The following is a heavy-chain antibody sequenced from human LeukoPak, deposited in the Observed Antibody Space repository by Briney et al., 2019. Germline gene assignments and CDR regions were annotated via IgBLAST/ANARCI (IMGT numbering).Heavy chain of an antibody. CDR2: IHRDGSSR. Sequence: GGSLRLSCAASGFTLSSYWMHWVRHATGKGQVWVSRIHRDGSSRSYADSVMGRFTISRDNGKNTLYLQMNSLRAEDTAVYYCARGRYGMDVWGQGTTVTVSS. CDR1: GFTLSSYW. CDR3: ARGRYGMDV. J-gene: IGHJ6*02. V-gene: IGHV3-74*01.